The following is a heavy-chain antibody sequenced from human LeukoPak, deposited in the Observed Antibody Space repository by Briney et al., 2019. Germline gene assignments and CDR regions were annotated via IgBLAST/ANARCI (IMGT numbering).Heavy chain of an antibody. J-gene: IGHJ4*01. Sequence: GGSLRLSCAASGFTFSSYGMHWVRQAPGKGLEWVAFIRYDGSNKYYADSVKGRFTISRDNSKNTLYLQMNSLRAEDTAVYYCAKGPCSGGSCYTYYFDYWGQGTLVTVSS. CDR2: IRYDGSNK. V-gene: IGHV3-30*02. CDR1: GFTFSSYG. D-gene: IGHD2-15*01. CDR3: AKGPCSGGSCYTYYFDY.